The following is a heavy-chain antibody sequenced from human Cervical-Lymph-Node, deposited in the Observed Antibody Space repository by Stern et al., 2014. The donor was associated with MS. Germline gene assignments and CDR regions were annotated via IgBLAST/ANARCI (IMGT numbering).Heavy chain of an antibody. J-gene: IGHJ4*02. CDR2: ITSNGTYI. Sequence: EVQLVESGGDLVKPGGSLGLSCAASGFSLRDYSMNWVRQAPGKGREWVSSITSNGTYIFYADSVKGRFTISRDNAKDSLFLQMHSLRAEDTAVYYCARRGGIHYFDSWGQGTLVSVSS. CDR1: GFSLRDYS. CDR3: ARRGGIHYFDS. D-gene: IGHD3-16*01. V-gene: IGHV3-21*01.